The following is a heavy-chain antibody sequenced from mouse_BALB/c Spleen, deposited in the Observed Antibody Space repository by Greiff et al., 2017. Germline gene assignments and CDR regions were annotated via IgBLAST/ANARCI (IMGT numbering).Heavy chain of an antibody. CDR1: GFTFSSYG. J-gene: IGHJ2*01. Sequence: EVQGVESGGGLVQPGGSLKLSCAASGFTFSSYGMSWVRQTPDKRLELVATINSNGGSTYYPDSVKGRSTITRDNAKNTLYLQMSSLKSEDTAMYYCARGDSSHGDFDYWGQGTTLTVSS. V-gene: IGHV5-6-3*01. CDR3: ARGDSSHGDFDY. CDR2: INSNGGST. D-gene: IGHD1-1*01.